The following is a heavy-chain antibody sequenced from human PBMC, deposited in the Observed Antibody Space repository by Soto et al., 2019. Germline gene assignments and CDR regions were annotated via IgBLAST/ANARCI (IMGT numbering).Heavy chain of an antibody. D-gene: IGHD3-10*01. CDR1: CYSISSGYY. CDR2: IYHSGST. Sequence: SETLSLTCAVSCYSISSGYYWGWIRQPPGKGLEWIGSIYHSGSTYYNPSLKSRVTISVDTSKNQFSLKLSSVTAADTAVYYCAAPRDEYGSGVSWFTYGMDIWGQGTTVTVSS. V-gene: IGHV4-38-2*01. J-gene: IGHJ6*02. CDR3: AAPRDEYGSGVSWFTYGMDI.